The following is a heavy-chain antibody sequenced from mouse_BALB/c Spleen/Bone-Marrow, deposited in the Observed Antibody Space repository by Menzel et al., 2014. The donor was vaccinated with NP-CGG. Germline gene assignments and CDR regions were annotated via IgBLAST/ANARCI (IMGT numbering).Heavy chain of an antibody. J-gene: IGHJ2*01. Sequence: VQLKESGPELVMPGASVKISCKTSGYTFTDYTIYWVEQSHGKSLEWIGRINPNNGGTNYNQKFKDKATLTLDKSSSTAYMELRSLTSEDSAVYYCARGLWYYWGQGTTLTVSS. CDR1: GYTFTDYT. CDR3: ARGLWYY. CDR2: INPNNGGT. D-gene: IGHD1-1*02. V-gene: IGHV1-18*01.